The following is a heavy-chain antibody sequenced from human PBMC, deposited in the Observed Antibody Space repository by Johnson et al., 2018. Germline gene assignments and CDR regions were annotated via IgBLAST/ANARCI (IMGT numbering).Heavy chain of an antibody. CDR1: GGSISSYF. CDR2: IYYSGST. Sequence: QVQLQESGPGLVKPSETLSLTCTVSGGSISSYFWSWIRQPPGKGLEWIGYIYYSGSTNSNPSLKSRVTISVDTSKNQFSLKVNSVTAADTAVYYWARGSSWNRDVWGKGTTVTVSS. V-gene: IGHV4-59*01. CDR3: ARGSSWNRDV. J-gene: IGHJ6*03. D-gene: IGHD6-13*01.